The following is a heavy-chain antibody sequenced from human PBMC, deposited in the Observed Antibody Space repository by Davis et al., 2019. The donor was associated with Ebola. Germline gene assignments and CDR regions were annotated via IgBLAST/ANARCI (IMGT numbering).Heavy chain of an antibody. J-gene: IGHJ4*02. Sequence: PGGSLRLSCAASGFTFSSYAMSWVRQAPGKGLEWVSAISGSGGSTYYADSVKGRFTISRDNSKNTLYLQMNSLRAEDTAVYYCAKSPVLRFLEWTRGYWGQGTLVTVSS. D-gene: IGHD3-3*01. CDR1: GFTFSSYA. CDR2: ISGSGGST. CDR3: AKSPVLRFLEWTRGY. V-gene: IGHV3-23*01.